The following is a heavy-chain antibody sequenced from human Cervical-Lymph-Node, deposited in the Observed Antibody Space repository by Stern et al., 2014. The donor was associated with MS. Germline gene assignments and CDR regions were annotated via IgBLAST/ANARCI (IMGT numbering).Heavy chain of an antibody. D-gene: IGHD4-11*01. CDR2: IIPIFATP. Sequence: VQLLESGTEVKKPGSSVKVSCKASGGSFSYLAISWVRQAPGQGLEWMGEIIPIFATPNHAQKFQGRVTISADESTSTVYMELRSLRSDDTAFYYCARERVRDFNDYHFDSWGQGTLVTVSS. CDR1: GGSFSYLA. CDR3: ARERVRDFNDYHFDS. V-gene: IGHV1-69*01. J-gene: IGHJ4*02.